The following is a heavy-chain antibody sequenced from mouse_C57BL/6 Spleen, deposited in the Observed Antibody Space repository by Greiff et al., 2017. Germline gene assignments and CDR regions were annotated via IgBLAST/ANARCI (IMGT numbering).Heavy chain of an antibody. V-gene: IGHV1-55*01. Sequence: QVQLQQPGAELVKPGASVKMSCTASGFNINNYWITWVKQRPGQGLEWIGDIDPDSGSTNYNAKFKSKATLTVDTSSSTAYLQLSSLTSEDSAIYDCAREGDYLHCYFDDWGTGTTVTVSS. D-gene: IGHD2-4*01. J-gene: IGHJ1*03. CDR1: GFNINNYW. CDR2: IDPDSGST. CDR3: AREGDYLHCYFDD.